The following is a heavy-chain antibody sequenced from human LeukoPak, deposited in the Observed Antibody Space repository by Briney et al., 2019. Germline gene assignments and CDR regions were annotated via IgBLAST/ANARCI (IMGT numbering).Heavy chain of an antibody. CDR3: ARGYAALSGSYRSWFDP. J-gene: IGHJ5*02. V-gene: IGHV4-34*01. CDR2: INHSGST. CDR1: GGSFSGYY. Sequence: SETLSLTCAVYGGSFSGYYWSWIRQPPGKGLEWIGEINHSGSTNYNPSLKSRVTISVDTSKNQFSLKLSSVTAADTAVYYCARGYAALSGSYRSWFDPWGQGTLVTVSS. D-gene: IGHD6-19*01.